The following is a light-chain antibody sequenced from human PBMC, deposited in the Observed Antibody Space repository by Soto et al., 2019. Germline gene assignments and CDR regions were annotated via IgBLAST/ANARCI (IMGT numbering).Light chain of an antibody. CDR1: SSNIGNNY. Sequence: QSVLTQPPSVSAAPGQKVTISCSGSSSNIGNNYVSWYQQLPGTAPKLFMYNYNQRPSGVPDRFSGSKSGTSASLAISGLQSEDEADYYCAVWDDSLNGYVFGTGTKVTVL. V-gene: IGLV1-44*01. J-gene: IGLJ1*01. CDR3: AVWDDSLNGYV. CDR2: NYN.